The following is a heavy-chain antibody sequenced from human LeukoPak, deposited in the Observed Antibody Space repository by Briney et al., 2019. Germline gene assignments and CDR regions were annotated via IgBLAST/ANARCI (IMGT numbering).Heavy chain of an antibody. Sequence: PSETLSLTCTVSGYSISSGYYWGWVRPPPGKGLEWIGTIYHSGSTYYNPSLKSRVTISVDTSKNQFSLKLRSVTAADTAVYYCARGYSGYGYDAFDMWGQGTMVTVSS. D-gene: IGHD5-12*01. J-gene: IGHJ3*02. CDR1: GYSISSGYY. CDR3: ARGYSGYGYDAFDM. V-gene: IGHV4-38-2*02. CDR2: IYHSGST.